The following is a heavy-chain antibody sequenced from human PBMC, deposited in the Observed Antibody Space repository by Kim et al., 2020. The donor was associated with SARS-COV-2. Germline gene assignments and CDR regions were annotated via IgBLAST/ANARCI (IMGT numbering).Heavy chain of an antibody. CDR1: GYTFTSYG. D-gene: IGHD2-8*01. Sequence: ASVKVSCKASGYTFTSYGISWVRQAPGQGLEWMGWISAYNGNTNYAQKLQGRVTMTTDTSTSTAYMELRSLRSDDTAVYYCARAVVWGPLRKWYFDLWGRGTLVTVSS. V-gene: IGHV1-18*01. CDR3: ARAVVWGPLRKWYFDL. CDR2: ISAYNGNT. J-gene: IGHJ2*01.